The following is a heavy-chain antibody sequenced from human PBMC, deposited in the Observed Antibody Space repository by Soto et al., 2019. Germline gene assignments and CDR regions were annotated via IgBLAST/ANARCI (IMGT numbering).Heavy chain of an antibody. Sequence: QITLKESGPTLVKPTQTLTLTCTFSEFSLSTRGVGVGWIRQPPGKALKWLALIYWDDDKYYSPSLKRRLTSPKDASKNHAGLTSANMDPVDTATFYCVHRRDAWGMDVWGRGTTVTVSS. CDR2: IYWDDDK. CDR1: EFSLSTRGVG. J-gene: IGHJ6*02. D-gene: IGHD1-26*01. V-gene: IGHV2-5*02. CDR3: VHRRDAWGMDV.